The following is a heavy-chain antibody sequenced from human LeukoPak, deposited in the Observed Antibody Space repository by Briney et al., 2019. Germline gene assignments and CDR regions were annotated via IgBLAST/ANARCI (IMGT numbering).Heavy chain of an antibody. J-gene: IGHJ5*02. CDR1: GGSFSGYY. D-gene: IGHD4-11*01. CDR2: INHSGST. Sequence: SETLSLTCAVYGGSFSGYYWSWIRQPPGKGLEWIGEINHSGSTNYNPSLKSRVTISVDTSKNQFSLKLSSVTAADAAVYYCARSKSDYSNRGWFDPWGQGTLVTVSS. CDR3: ARSKSDYSNRGWFDP. V-gene: IGHV4-34*01.